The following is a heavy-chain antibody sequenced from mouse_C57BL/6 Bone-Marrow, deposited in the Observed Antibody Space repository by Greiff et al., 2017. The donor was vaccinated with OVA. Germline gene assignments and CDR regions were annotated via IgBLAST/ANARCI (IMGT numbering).Heavy chain of an antibody. CDR3: ARRDYDGYSDFDY. CDR2: ILPSIGRT. CDR1: DSEVFPIAY. Sequence: QVQLKQSGSELRSPGSSVKLSCKDFDSEVFPIAYMSWVRQKPGHGFEWIGGILPSIGRTIYGEKFEDKATLDADTLSNTAYLELNSLTSEDSAIYYCARRDYDGYSDFDYWGQGTTLTVSS. D-gene: IGHD2-3*01. J-gene: IGHJ2*01. V-gene: IGHV15-2*01.